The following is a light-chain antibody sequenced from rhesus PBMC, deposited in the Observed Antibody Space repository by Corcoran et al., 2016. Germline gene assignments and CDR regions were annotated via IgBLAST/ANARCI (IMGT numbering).Light chain of an antibody. CDR1: QTSSSY. J-gene: IGKJ4*01. Sequence: DIQMTQSPSSLSASVGDRVTITCRASQTSSSYLAWYQQKPGNVPKLLIYAASGLESGVPSRFSGSGSGTAFTLTISSLQPEDFATYYCQQNNSRPLTFGGGTKVEI. CDR3: QQNNSRPLT. CDR2: AAS. V-gene: IGKV1-44*01.